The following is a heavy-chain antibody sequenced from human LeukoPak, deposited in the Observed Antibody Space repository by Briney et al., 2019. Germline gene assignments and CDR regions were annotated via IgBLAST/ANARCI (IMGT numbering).Heavy chain of an antibody. V-gene: IGHV6-1*01. J-gene: IGHJ5*02. CDR2: TYYRSKWNT. CDR1: GDSVSSNSAS. D-gene: IGHD1-26*01. CDR3: ARDPDSSYEWGPFDP. Sequence: SQTLSLTCAISGDSVSSNSASWNWIRQSPSRGIEWLGRTYYRSKWNTDYAVSVKGRITINPDTSNNQISLYLNSVTPEDTAVYYCARDPDSSYEWGPFDPWGQGTLVTVSS.